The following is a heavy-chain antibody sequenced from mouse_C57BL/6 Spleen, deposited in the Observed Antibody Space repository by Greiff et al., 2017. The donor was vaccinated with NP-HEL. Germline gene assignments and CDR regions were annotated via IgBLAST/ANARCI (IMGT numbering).Heavy chain of an antibody. CDR2: INPNYGTT. CDR3: ALYYSNGGFAY. CDR1: GYSFTDYN. Sequence: EVQVVESGPELVKPGASVKISCKASGYSFTDYNMNWVKQSNGKSLEWIGVINPNYGTTSYNQKFKGKATLTVDQSSITAYMQLNSLTSEDSAVYYCALYYSNGGFAYWGQGTLVTVSA. V-gene: IGHV1-39*01. D-gene: IGHD2-5*01. J-gene: IGHJ3*01.